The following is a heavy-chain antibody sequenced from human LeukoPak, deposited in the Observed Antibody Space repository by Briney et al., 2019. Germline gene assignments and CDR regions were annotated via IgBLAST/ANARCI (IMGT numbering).Heavy chain of an antibody. CDR3: ARDCTNGLCYADY. J-gene: IGHJ4*02. Sequence: GGSLRLSCAASGFTCSSYWMSWVRQAPGKGLEWVAMIKQDGSEKYYVDSVKGRFTISRDNAKNSLYLQMNSLKAEDTAVYYCARDCTNGLCYADYWGQGTLVTVSS. CDR1: GFTCSSYW. V-gene: IGHV3-7*01. CDR2: IKQDGSEK. D-gene: IGHD2-8*01.